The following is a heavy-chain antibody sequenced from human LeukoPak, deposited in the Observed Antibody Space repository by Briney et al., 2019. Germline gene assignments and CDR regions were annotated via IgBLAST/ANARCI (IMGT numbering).Heavy chain of an antibody. V-gene: IGHV4-39*01. CDR2: IYYSGST. D-gene: IGHD3-22*01. J-gene: IGHJ5*02. CDR3: VRLFYYDSRGPPS. CDR1: GGSIRSSNYY. Sequence: PSETLSLTCNVLGGSIRSSNYYWGWIRQPPGKGLEWIGSIYYSGSTYYNPSLKGRGTMSVDTSNNQFSLELTSATATDTAVYYCVRLFYYDSRGPPSWGQGTLVTVSS.